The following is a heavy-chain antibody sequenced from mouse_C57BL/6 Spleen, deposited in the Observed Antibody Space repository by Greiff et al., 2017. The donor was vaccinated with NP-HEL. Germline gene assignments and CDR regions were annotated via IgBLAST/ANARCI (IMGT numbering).Heavy chain of an antibody. CDR2: IYIGNGYT. Sequence: VQLKESGAELVRPGSSVKMSCKTSGYTFTSSGINWVKQRPGQGLEWIGYIYIGNGYTAYNEKFKGKATLTLDTSSRKASMQLNSLTSEDSAIYFCASYYYDGYFDYWGQGTTLTVSS. D-gene: IGHD1-1*01. V-gene: IGHV1-58*01. CDR1: GYTFTSSG. CDR3: ASYYYDGYFDY. J-gene: IGHJ2*01.